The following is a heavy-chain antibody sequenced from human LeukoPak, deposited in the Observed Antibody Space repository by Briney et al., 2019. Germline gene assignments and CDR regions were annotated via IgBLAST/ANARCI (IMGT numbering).Heavy chain of an antibody. CDR1: GGSISSSSYY. V-gene: IGHV4-39*07. CDR2: IYYSGST. CDR3: ARLPDYYYYMDV. Sequence: SETLSLTCTVSGGSISSSSYYWGWIRQPPGKGLEWIGSIYYSGSTYYNPSLKSRVTISVDTSKNQFSLKLSSVTAADTAVYYCARLPDYYYYMDVWGKGTTVTVSS. J-gene: IGHJ6*03.